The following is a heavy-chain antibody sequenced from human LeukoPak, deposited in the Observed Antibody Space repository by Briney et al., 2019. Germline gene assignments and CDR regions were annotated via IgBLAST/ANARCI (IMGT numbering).Heavy chain of an antibody. CDR2: ISGSGGST. Sequence: PGGSLRLSCVASGFTFSSYAMSWVRQAPGKGLEWVSAISGSGGSTYYADSVKGRFTISRDNSKNTLYLQMNSLRAEDTAVYYCAKDLTPLSYYDSSGYYADFDYWGQGTLVTVSS. V-gene: IGHV3-23*01. J-gene: IGHJ4*02. CDR3: AKDLTPLSYYDSSGYYADFDY. CDR1: GFTFSSYA. D-gene: IGHD3-22*01.